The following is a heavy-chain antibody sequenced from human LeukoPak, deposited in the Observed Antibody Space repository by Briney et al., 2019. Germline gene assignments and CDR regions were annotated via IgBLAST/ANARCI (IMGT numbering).Heavy chain of an antibody. Sequence: GASVKVSCKASGGTFISYAISWVRQAPGQGLEWMGGIIPIFGTANYAQKFQGRVTITADESTSAAYMELSSLRSEDTAVYYCARFSGYCSGGSCQLYYFDYWGQGTLVTVSS. CDR3: ARFSGYCSGGSCQLYYFDY. V-gene: IGHV1-69*13. J-gene: IGHJ4*02. CDR1: GGTFISYA. D-gene: IGHD2-15*01. CDR2: IIPIFGTA.